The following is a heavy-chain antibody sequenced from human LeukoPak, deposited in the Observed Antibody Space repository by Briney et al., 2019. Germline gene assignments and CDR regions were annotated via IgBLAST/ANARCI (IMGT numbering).Heavy chain of an antibody. CDR1: GFTFSRSW. D-gene: IGHD2-8*01. CDR3: ARDPVGYCTNGVCSYFDY. J-gene: IGHJ4*02. CDR2: IKEDGSRK. V-gene: IGHV3-7*01. Sequence: GGSLRLSCAASGFTFSRSWMSWVRQAPGKGLEWVANIKEDGSRKNYVDSVKGRFTISRDNSKNTLYLQMNSLRAEDTAVYYCARDPVGYCTNGVCSYFDYWGQGTLVTVSS.